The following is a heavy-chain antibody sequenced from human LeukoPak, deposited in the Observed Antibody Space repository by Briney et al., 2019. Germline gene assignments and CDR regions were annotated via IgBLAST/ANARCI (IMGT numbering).Heavy chain of an antibody. D-gene: IGHD3-3*01. J-gene: IGHJ4*02. CDR1: GFTFSNGW. V-gene: IGHV3-15*01. Sequence: GGSLGLSCAASGFTFSNGWMSWVRQAPRKGLEWVGQIKTESDGGTTDYAAPVKGRFTISRDDSKNTLFLQMNSLKTEDTALYYCTWSGLKIESWGQGTLVTVSS. CDR3: TWSGLKIES. CDR2: IKTESDGGTT.